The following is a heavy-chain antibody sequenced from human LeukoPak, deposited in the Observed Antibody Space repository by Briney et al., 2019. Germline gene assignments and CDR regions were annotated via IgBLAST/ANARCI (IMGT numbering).Heavy chain of an antibody. J-gene: IGHJ3*02. CDR1: GGSISSYY. CDR3: ARYTVQLVKGDAFDI. Sequence: KPSETLSLTCTVSGGSISSYYWSWIRQPPGKGLEWIGYIYYSGSTNYNPSLKSRVTISVDTSKNQFSLKLSSVTAADTAVYYCARYTVQLVKGDAFDIWGQGTMVTVSS. CDR2: IYYSGST. V-gene: IGHV4-59*01. D-gene: IGHD1-1*01.